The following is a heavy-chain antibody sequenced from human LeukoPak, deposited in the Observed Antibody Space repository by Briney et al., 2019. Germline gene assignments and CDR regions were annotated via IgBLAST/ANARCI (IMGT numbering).Heavy chain of an antibody. J-gene: IGHJ4*02. V-gene: IGHV3-48*03. D-gene: IGHD5-24*01. CDR1: GFTFSSYE. CDR3: ARTIEMATISYFDY. CDR2: ISSSGGTI. Sequence: GGSLRLSCAASGFTFSSYEMNWVRQAPGKGLEWVSYISSSGGTIYYADSVKGRFTISRDNAKNSLYLQMNSLRAGDTAVYYCARTIEMATISYFDYWGQGTLVTVSS.